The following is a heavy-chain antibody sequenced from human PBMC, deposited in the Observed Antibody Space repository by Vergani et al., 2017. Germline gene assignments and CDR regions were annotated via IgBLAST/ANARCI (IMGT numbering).Heavy chain of an antibody. CDR3: VKYIAASGNYWYFDL. Sequence: EVQLVESGGGLVQPGRSLRLSCAASGFTFDDYAMHWVRQAPGEGLEWVSGINWNSDSIAYADSVKGRFTIARDNAKNSLYLKMNSLRAEDTTLYYCVKYIAASGNYWYFDLWGRGTLVTVSS. J-gene: IGHJ2*01. CDR1: GFTFDDYA. D-gene: IGHD6-13*01. CDR2: INWNSDSI. V-gene: IGHV3-9*01.